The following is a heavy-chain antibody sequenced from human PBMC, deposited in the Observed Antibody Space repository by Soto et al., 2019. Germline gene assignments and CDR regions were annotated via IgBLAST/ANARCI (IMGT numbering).Heavy chain of an antibody. V-gene: IGHV1-2*04. D-gene: IGHD6-13*01. Sequence: GASVKVSCKASGYTFTGYYMHWVRQAPGQGLEWMGWINPNSGGTNYAQKFQGWVTMTRDTSISTAYMELSRLRSDDTAVYYCARDIAAAQYNWFDPWGQGTLVTVSS. CDR2: INPNSGGT. CDR3: ARDIAAAQYNWFDP. J-gene: IGHJ5*02. CDR1: GYTFTGYY.